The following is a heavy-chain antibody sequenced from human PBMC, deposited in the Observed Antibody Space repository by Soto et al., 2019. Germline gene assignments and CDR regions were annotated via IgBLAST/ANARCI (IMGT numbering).Heavy chain of an antibody. Sequence: QVLLQESGPGLVKSSQTLSLTCTVSGGSISSGDYSWSWVRQSPGKGLEWIGHIYNSGITYYNPSLRSRAVISIDTSRNQFALRLNSLTAADRAVYFCARGVTVFGLVSRFWFDPWGQGTVVTVSS. CDR2: IYNSGIT. CDR1: GGSISSGDYS. D-gene: IGHD3-3*01. V-gene: IGHV4-30-4*01. CDR3: ARGVTVFGLVSRFWFDP. J-gene: IGHJ5*02.